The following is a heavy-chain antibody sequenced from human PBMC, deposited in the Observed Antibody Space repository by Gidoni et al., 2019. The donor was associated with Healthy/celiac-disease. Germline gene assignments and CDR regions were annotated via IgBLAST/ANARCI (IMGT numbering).Heavy chain of an antibody. CDR2: IYYSGST. J-gene: IGHJ6*03. Sequence: QVQLQESGPGLVKPSQTLSLTCAVSGGSISSGGYYWSWIRQPPGKGLEWIGYIYYSGSTYYNPSLKSRVTISVDTSKNQFSLKLSSVTAADTAVYYCARAAHDRQYYYYYMDVWGKGTTVTVSS. CDR1: GGSISSGGYY. CDR3: ARAAHDRQYYYYYMDV. D-gene: IGHD6-13*01. V-gene: IGHV4-30-4*01.